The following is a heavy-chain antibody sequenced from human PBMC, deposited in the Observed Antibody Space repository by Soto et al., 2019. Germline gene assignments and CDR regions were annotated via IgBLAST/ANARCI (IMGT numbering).Heavy chain of an antibody. J-gene: IGHJ6*02. CDR3: ARAGAAPYYYYGLDV. D-gene: IGHD3-10*01. Sequence: EASVKVSCKTSGYTFTAYDIYWVRQAPGQGLEWMGWIRAYNGDTNYAQKFQTRVTMPTDKSTDTAYMDLRSLTSDDTAIYYCARAGAAPYYYYGLDVWGQGTTVTVSS. V-gene: IGHV1-18*01. CDR1: GYTFTAYD. CDR2: IRAYNGDT.